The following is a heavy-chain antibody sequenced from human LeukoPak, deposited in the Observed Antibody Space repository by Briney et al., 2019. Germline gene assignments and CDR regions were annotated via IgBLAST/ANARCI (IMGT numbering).Heavy chain of an antibody. V-gene: IGHV1-2*02. CDR2: INPNSGGT. J-gene: IGHJ4*02. CDR3: ARDVAAAGPGNFDY. CDR1: GYTFTGYY. Sequence: ASVKVSCKASGYTFTGYYMHWVRQAPGQGLEWMGWINPNSGGTNYAQKFQGRVTMTRDTSISKAYMELSRLRSDDTAVYYCARDVAAAGPGNFDYWGQGTLVTVSS. D-gene: IGHD6-13*01.